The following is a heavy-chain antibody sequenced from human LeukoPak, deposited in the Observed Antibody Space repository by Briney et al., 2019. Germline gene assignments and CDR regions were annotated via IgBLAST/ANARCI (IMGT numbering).Heavy chain of an antibody. CDR3: ARGGRRYSSGWHFDY. J-gene: IGHJ4*02. V-gene: IGHV3-7*01. CDR2: IKQDGSEK. D-gene: IGHD6-19*01. Sequence: HSGGSLRLSCVASGFIFSDFWMSWVRQAPGKGLEWVANIKQDGSEKYYVDSVKGRFTISRDNAKNSLYLQMNNLRVEDTAVYFCARGGRRYSSGWHFDYWGQGTLVTVSS. CDR1: GFIFSDFW.